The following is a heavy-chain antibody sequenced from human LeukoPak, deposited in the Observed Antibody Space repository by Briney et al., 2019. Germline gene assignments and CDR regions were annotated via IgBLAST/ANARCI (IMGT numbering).Heavy chain of an antibody. Sequence: SVKVSCKASGGTFSSYAISWVRQAPGQGLEWMGRIIPIFGIANYAQKFQGRVTITADKSTSTAYMELSSLRSEDTAVYYCASYYYDSSGYYFPGAFDIWGQGTMVTVSS. CDR1: GGTFSSYA. CDR3: ASYYYDSSGYYFPGAFDI. CDR2: IIPIFGIA. V-gene: IGHV1-69*04. D-gene: IGHD3-22*01. J-gene: IGHJ3*02.